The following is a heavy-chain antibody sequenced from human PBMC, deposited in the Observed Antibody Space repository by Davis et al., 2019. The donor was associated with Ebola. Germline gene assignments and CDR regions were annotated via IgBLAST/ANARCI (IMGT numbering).Heavy chain of an antibody. CDR2: IRYDGSSD. V-gene: IGHV3-30*02. Sequence: PGGSLRLSCETSGFIFTKYGMHWVRQAPGKGLEWVAFIRYDGSSDYYADSVKGRFAISRDVSKTTLYLQMNSLRTEDTAVYYCAKDDDSWSPPYYYNHGIDVWGQGTTVTVSS. CDR3: AKDDDSWSPPYYYNHGIDV. D-gene: IGHD3-22*01. CDR1: GFIFTKYG. J-gene: IGHJ6*02.